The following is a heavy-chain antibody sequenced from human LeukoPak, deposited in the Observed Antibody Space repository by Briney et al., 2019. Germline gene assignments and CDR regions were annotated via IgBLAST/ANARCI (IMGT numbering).Heavy chain of an antibody. CDR3: ARAIGRPYYYGSAY. J-gene: IGHJ4*02. CDR1: GGTFSSYA. CDR2: IIPIFGTA. D-gene: IGHD3-10*01. V-gene: IGHV1-69*05. Sequence: GASVKVSCKASGGTFSSYAISWVRQAPGQGLEWMGGIIPIFGTANYAQKLQGRVTMTTDTSTSTAYMELRSLRSDDTAVYYCARAIGRPYYYGSAYWGQGTLVTVSS.